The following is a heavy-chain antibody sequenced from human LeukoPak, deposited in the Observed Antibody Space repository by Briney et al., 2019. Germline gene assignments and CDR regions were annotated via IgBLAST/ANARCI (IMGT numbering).Heavy chain of an antibody. J-gene: IGHJ4*02. CDR2: IKQDGSEK. Sequence: GGSLRLSCTVSGITFNTYWMNWVRQAPGKGLEWVANIKQDGSEKYYVDSVRGRFTISRDNAKNSVYLQMNSLRVDDTAVYYCARGGSRYYTSSVSDYWGQGTLITVSS. CDR3: ARGGSRYYTSSVSDY. CDR1: GITFNTYW. V-gene: IGHV3-7*03. D-gene: IGHD3-10*01.